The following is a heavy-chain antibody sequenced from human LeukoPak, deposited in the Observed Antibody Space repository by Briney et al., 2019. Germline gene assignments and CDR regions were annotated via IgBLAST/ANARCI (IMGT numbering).Heavy chain of an antibody. J-gene: IGHJ4*02. CDR1: GFTFSSYA. Sequence: GRSLRLSCAASGFTFSSYAMHWVRQAPGKGLEWVAVISYDGSNKYYADSVKGRFTISRDNSKNTLYLQMNSLRAEDTAVYYCAREGIAVALDYWGQGTLVTVSP. CDR2: ISYDGSNK. CDR3: AREGIAVALDY. D-gene: IGHD6-19*01. V-gene: IGHV3-30*04.